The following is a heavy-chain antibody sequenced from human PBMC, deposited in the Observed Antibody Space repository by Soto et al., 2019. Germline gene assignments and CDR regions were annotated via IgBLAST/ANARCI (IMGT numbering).Heavy chain of an antibody. Sequence: GESLKISCKGSGYTFTTYWITWVRQTPGKGLEWMGRIDPGNSYTSYNPSFQGHVTLSADMSISTAYLQWSGLKASDTAMYYCARHTGLGPMLFDYWGQGTLVTVSS. CDR2: IDPGNSYT. J-gene: IGHJ4*02. CDR3: ARHTGLGPMLFDY. D-gene: IGHD2-8*01. V-gene: IGHV5-10-1*01. CDR1: GYTFTTYW.